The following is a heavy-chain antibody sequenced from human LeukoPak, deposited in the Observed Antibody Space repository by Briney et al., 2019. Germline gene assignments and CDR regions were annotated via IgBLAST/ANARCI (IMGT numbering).Heavy chain of an antibody. J-gene: IGHJ4*02. Sequence: PSETLSLTCTVSGGSISSSSYYWGWIRQPPGKGLEWIGTIYYSGSTYYNPSLKSRVTMSVDTSKNQFSLKLSSVTATDTAMYYCASQDSTGWNGPFDYWGQGTLVTVSS. CDR2: IYYSGST. CDR3: ASQDSTGWNGPFDY. D-gene: IGHD6-19*01. CDR1: GGSISSSSYY. V-gene: IGHV4-39*01.